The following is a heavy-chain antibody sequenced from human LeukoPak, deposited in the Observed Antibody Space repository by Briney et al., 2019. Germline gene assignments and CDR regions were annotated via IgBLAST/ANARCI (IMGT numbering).Heavy chain of an antibody. CDR3: ARADCSGGSCYAFDI. CDR1: GGSVSSGSYY. V-gene: IGHV4-61*01. D-gene: IGHD2-15*01. CDR2: IYYSGSP. Sequence: PPETLSLTCTVSGGSVSSGSYYWSWIRQPPGKGLEWIGYIYYSGSPNYNPSLKSRGTMSVDTSKNQFSLKLSSVTAADTAVYYCARADCSGGSCYAFDIWGQGTMVTVSS. J-gene: IGHJ3*02.